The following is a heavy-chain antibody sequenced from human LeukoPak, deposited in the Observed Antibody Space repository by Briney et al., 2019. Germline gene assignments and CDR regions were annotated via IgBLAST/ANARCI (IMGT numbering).Heavy chain of an antibody. CDR3: ARGIDSYGSDY. D-gene: IGHD5-18*01. V-gene: IGHV3-7*01. CDR1: GFTFSNFA. J-gene: IGHJ4*02. CDR2: IKQDGSEK. Sequence: PGGSLRLSCAASGFTFSNFALSWVRQAPGKGLEWVANIKQDGSEKYYVDSVKGRFTISRDNAKNSLYLQMNSLRAEDTAVYYCARGIDSYGSDYWGQGTLVTVSS.